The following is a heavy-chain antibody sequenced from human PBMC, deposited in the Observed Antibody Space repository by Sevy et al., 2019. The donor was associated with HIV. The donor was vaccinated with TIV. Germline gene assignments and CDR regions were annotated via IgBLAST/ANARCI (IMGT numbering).Heavy chain of an antibody. CDR2: ISSSSSTI. Sequence: GGSLRLSCAASGFTFSSYSMNWVRQAPGKGLEWVSYISSSSSTIYYADSVKGRFTISRDNAKNSLYLQMNSLRDEDTAVYYCARVSGSFYFYYYYGMDVWGKGTTVTVSS. CDR3: ARVSGSFYFYYYYGMDV. CDR1: GFTFSSYS. V-gene: IGHV3-48*02. J-gene: IGHJ6*04. D-gene: IGHD1-26*01.